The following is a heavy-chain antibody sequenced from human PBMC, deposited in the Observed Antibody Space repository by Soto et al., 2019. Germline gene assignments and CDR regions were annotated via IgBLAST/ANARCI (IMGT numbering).Heavy chain of an antibody. CDR1: GFTVSSTY. CDR2: IYSGGST. Sequence: PGGSLRLSCAASGFTVSSTYMSWVRQAPGKGLEWVSVIYSGGSTFYADSVKGRFTISRDNSKNTLYLHMNSLRAEDTAVYYCAKMYSGSSPLQYWGQGTLVNVSS. V-gene: IGHV3-53*01. CDR3: AKMYSGSSPLQY. J-gene: IGHJ4*02. D-gene: IGHD1-26*01.